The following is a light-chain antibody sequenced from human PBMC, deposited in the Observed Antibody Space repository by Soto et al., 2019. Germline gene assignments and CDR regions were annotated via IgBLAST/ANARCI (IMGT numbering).Light chain of an antibody. CDR3: QQRSNWRFT. V-gene: IGKV3-11*01. CDR1: QSVSSS. Sequence: EIVMTQSPATLSVSPGERATLSCRASQSVSSSLAWYQQKPGQAPRLLIYGASNRATGIPARFSGGGSGTDFTLTISSLEPDDFAVYYCQQRSNWRFTFGPGTKVDIK. J-gene: IGKJ3*01. CDR2: GAS.